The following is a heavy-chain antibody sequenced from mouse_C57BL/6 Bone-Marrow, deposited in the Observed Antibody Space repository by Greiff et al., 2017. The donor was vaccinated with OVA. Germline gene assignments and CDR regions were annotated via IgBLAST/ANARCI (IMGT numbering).Heavy chain of an antibody. V-gene: IGHV10-3*01. CDR2: IRSKRSNYAT. CDR3: VREGQGLTVLDY. D-gene: IGHD3-3*01. Sequence: EVQLVESGGGLVQPKGSLKLSCAASGFTFNTYAMHWVRQAPGKGLAWVARIRSKRSNYATYYADSVKDRFTISRDDSQSMLYLQMNNLKTEDTAMYYCVREGQGLTVLDYWGQGTTLTVSS. CDR1: GFTFNTYA. J-gene: IGHJ2*01.